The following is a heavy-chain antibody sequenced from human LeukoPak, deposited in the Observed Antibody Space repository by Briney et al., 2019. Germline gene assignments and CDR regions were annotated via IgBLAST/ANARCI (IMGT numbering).Heavy chain of an antibody. D-gene: IGHD2-2*01. CDR1: GFTFSSYS. CDR2: INHSGST. V-gene: IGHV4-34*01. CDR3: ASSTYCSSTSCYAFAQYYYYYYGMDV. Sequence: GSLRLSCAASGFTFSSYSMNWVRQAPGKGLEWIGEINHSGSTNYNPSLKSRVTISVDTSKNQFSLKLSSVTAADTAVYYCASSTYCSSTSCYAFAQYYYYYYGMDVWGQGTTVTVSS. J-gene: IGHJ6*02.